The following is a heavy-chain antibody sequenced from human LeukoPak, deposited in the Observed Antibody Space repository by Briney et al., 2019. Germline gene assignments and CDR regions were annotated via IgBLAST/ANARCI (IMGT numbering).Heavy chain of an antibody. CDR2: ISYDGSNK. D-gene: IGHD2-2*01. V-gene: IGHV3-30*04. Sequence: GGSLRLSCAASGFTFSSYAMHWVRQAPGKGLEWVAVISYDGSNKYYADSVKGRFTISRDNSKNTLYLQMNSLRAEDTAVYYCARGPPPDIVVVPAAMGYYCYGMDVWGQGTTVTVSS. J-gene: IGHJ6*02. CDR1: GFTFSSYA. CDR3: ARGPPPDIVVVPAAMGYYCYGMDV.